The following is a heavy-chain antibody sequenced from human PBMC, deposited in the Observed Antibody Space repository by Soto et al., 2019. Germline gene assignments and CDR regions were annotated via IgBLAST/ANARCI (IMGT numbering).Heavy chain of an antibody. Sequence: SETLSLTCTVSGGSISSYYWSWIRQPPGKGLEWIGYIYYSGSTNYNPSLKSRVTISVDTSKNQFSLKLSSVTAADTAVYYCARPHSSSWYWATSFDYWGQGTLVTVSS. CDR1: GGSISSYY. D-gene: IGHD6-13*01. CDR3: ARPHSSSWYWATSFDY. V-gene: IGHV4-59*08. CDR2: IYYSGST. J-gene: IGHJ4*02.